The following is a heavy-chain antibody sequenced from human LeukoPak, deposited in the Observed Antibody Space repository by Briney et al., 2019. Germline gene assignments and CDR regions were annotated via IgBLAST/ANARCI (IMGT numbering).Heavy chain of an antibody. CDR1: GFTFSSYW. J-gene: IGHJ4*02. CDR2: IKQDGSEK. D-gene: IGHD3-3*01. V-gene: IGHV3-7*01. CDR3: ARDGRGYYTDMVGYYFHY. Sequence: PGGSLRLSCAPSGFTFSSYWMSWVRQAPGKGLEWVANIKQDGSEKYCVDSVKGRFTISRDNAKNSLYLQMNSLRAEDTAVYYCARDGRGYYTDMVGYYFHYWGQGTLVTVSS.